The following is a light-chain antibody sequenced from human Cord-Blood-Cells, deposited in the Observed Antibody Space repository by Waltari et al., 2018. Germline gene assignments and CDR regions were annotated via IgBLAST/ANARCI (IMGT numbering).Light chain of an antibody. CDR1: SSDVGGYNY. CDR3: SSYTSSSTLV. V-gene: IGLV2-14*01. CDR2: DVS. Sequence: QSALTQPASVSGSPGQSITISCTGTSSDVGGYNYVSWYQKHPGKAPKLMIYDVSNRPSGVSNRFSGSKSGNRASLTISGLQAEDETDYYCSSYTSSSTLVFGGGTKLTVL. J-gene: IGLJ2*01.